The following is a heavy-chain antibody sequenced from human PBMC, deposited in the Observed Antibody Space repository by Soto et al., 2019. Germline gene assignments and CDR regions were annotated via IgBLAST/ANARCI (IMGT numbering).Heavy chain of an antibody. V-gene: IGHV4-61*01. Sequence: QVQLQESGPGLLKPSETLSLTCSVSGASVSSDYYHWSWARQPPGKGLEWIGYFSDSGNINYNPSLKTRPTISINTSKNQLSLKLTSVATADTSVYYCATLLVGNGWRGYWGQGILVTVSS. CDR3: ATLLVGNGWRGY. CDR1: GASVSSDYYH. J-gene: IGHJ4*02. CDR2: FSDSGNI. D-gene: IGHD2-15*01.